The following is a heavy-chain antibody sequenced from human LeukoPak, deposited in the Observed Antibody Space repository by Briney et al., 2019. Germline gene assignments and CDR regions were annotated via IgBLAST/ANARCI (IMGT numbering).Heavy chain of an antibody. J-gene: IGHJ4*02. CDR1: GFTFSSYE. Sequence: PGGSLRLSCAASGFTFSSYEMHWVRQAPGKGLEWVSYISSSGSTIYYADSVKGRFTISRDNAKNSLYLQMNSLRAEDTAVCYCARDYGGSSPFDYWGQGTLVTVSS. D-gene: IGHD4-23*01. CDR3: ARDYGGSSPFDY. CDR2: ISSSGSTI. V-gene: IGHV3-48*03.